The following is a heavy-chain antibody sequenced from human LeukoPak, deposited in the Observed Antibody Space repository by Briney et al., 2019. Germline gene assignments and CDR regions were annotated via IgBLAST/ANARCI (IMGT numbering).Heavy chain of an antibody. J-gene: IGHJ4*02. CDR2: ISYDGSNK. CDR1: GFTFSSYG. Sequence: SGGSLRLSCAASGFTFSSYGMHWVRQAPGKGLEWVAVISYDGSNKYYADSVKGRFTISRDNSKNTLYLQMNSLRAEDTAVYYCNDLTDYWGQGTLVTVSS. CDR3: NDLTDY. D-gene: IGHD2-21*02. V-gene: IGHV3-30*19.